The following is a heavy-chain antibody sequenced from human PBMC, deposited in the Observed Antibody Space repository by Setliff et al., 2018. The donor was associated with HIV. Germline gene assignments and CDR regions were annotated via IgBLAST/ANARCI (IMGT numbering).Heavy chain of an antibody. D-gene: IGHD7-27*01. CDR2: ILSTGERT. V-gene: IGHV3-23*01. Sequence: PGGSLRLSCVASGLPFYNYWMTWLRRAPGEGLEWVSAILSTGERTFYADSVKGRFTISRDNSKNTVYLQMNSLRAEDTAEYYCAKDRWGGKPYYFDYWGQGTLVTVSS. CDR3: AKDRWGGKPYYFDY. CDR1: GLPFYNYW. J-gene: IGHJ4*02.